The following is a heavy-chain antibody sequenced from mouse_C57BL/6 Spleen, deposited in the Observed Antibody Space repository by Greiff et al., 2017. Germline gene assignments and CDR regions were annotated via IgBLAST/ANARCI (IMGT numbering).Heavy chain of an antibody. D-gene: IGHD3-2*02. CDR1: GYTFTSYW. CDR2: IHPSDSDT. V-gene: IGHV1-74*01. Sequence: QVQLQQSGAELVKPGASVKVFCKASGYTFTSYWMHCVKQRPGQGLEWIGRIHPSDSDTNYNQKFKGKATLTVDKSSSTAYMQLSSLTSEYSAVYYCAITESSGYVGYAMDYWGQGTSVTVSS. J-gene: IGHJ4*01. CDR3: AITESSGYVGYAMDY.